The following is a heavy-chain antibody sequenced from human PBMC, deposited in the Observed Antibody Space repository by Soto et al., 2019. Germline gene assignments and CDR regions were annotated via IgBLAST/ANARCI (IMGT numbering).Heavy chain of an antibody. CDR3: AREGSGYNF. J-gene: IGHJ1*01. Sequence: ASVKVSCKASGCTFSSFGISWVRQAPGQVLEWMGGIIPVFGRPNYAQRFRGRLTITADESTNTGYMELIDLTSEDTAVYYCAREGSGYNFWGQGTQVTVS. CDR2: IIPVFGRP. CDR1: GCTFSSFG. D-gene: IGHD5-12*01. V-gene: IGHV1-69*13.